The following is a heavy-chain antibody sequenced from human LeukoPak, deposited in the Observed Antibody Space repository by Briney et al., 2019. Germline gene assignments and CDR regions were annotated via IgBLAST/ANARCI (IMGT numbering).Heavy chain of an antibody. V-gene: IGHV3-23*01. J-gene: IGHJ4*02. D-gene: IGHD2-21*01. Sequence: PSETLSLTCTVSVGSINNYYWSWIRQPAGKGLEWVSATNSSDAGTYYADSVRGRFTISRDNSKNTLYLQMNSLRAEDATVYYCARAPVTSCRGVYCYPFDYWGQGTLVTVSS. CDR3: ARAPVTSCRGVYCYPFDY. CDR1: VGSINNYY. CDR2: TNSSDAGT.